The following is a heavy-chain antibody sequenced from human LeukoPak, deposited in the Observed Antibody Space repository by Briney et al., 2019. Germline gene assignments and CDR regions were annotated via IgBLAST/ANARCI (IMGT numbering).Heavy chain of an antibody. J-gene: IGHJ3*02. CDR1: GFTFSSYW. V-gene: IGHV3-7*01. CDR3: ARDRVVGGGGAFDI. Sequence: GGSLRLSCAASGFTFSSYWMSWVRQAPGKGLEWVANIKQDGSEKYYVDSVQGRFTISRDKATNSLYLQMNILRDEDTAVYYCARDRVVGGGGAFDIWGQGTMVTVSS. CDR2: IKQDGSEK. D-gene: IGHD1-26*01.